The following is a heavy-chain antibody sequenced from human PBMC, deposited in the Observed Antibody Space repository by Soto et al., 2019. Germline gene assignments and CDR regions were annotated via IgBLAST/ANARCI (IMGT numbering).Heavy chain of an antibody. J-gene: IGHJ4*02. V-gene: IGHV1-69*01. CDR1: GGTFSSYA. CDR3: ARGLITNDYGDYRLSAY. D-gene: IGHD4-17*01. Sequence: QVQLVQSGAEVKKPGSSVKVSCKASGGTFSSYANSWVRQAPGQGLEWMGGIIPIFGTANYAQKFQGRVTIIADESTSTAYMELSRLRSEDTAVYYCARGLITNDYGDYRLSAYWGQGTLVTVSS. CDR2: IIPIFGTA.